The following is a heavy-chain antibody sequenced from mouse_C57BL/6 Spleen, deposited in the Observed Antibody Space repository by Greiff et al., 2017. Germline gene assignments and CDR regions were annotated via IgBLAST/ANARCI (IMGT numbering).Heavy chain of an antibody. CDR2: IDPSDSET. Sequence: QVQLQQPGAELVRPGSSVKLSCKASGYTFTSYWMHWVKQRPIQGLEWIGNIDPSDSETPYNQKFKDKATLTVDKSSSTAYMQLSSLTSEDSAVYYCARDYFDYWGQGTTLTVSS. V-gene: IGHV1-52*01. J-gene: IGHJ2*01. CDR3: ARDYFDY. CDR1: GYTFTSYW.